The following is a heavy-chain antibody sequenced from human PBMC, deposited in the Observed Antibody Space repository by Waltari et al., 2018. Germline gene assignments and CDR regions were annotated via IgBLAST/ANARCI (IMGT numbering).Heavy chain of an antibody. J-gene: IGHJ3*01. V-gene: IGHV4-4*07. Sequence: QVRLEESGPGVVKPSETLSLTCPVSNGTIGSYYYICVRQPAGKGLEWIGRTSLFYTSHYNPSLMSPLKLSLDTSKQQFFLNLNSATAADTAVYYCARSPHWTTVEDLWGQGTGVTVSS. CDR3: ARSPHWTTVEDL. CDR2: TSLFYTS. CDR1: NGTIGSYY. D-gene: IGHD4-4*01.